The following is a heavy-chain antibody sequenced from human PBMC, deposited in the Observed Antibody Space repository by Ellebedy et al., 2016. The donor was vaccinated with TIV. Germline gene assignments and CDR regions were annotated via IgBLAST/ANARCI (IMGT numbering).Heavy chain of an antibody. V-gene: IGHV1-2*02. CDR1: GYTFTGYC. Sequence: AASVKVSCKASGYTFTGYCMHWVRQAPGQGLEWMGWINPNSGGTNYAQKFQGRVTMTRDTSISTSYIQLSSLRSDDTAVYYCAKASVSGTELDFWGQGTLVTVSS. CDR2: INPNSGGT. J-gene: IGHJ4*02. D-gene: IGHD6-19*01. CDR3: AKASVSGTELDF.